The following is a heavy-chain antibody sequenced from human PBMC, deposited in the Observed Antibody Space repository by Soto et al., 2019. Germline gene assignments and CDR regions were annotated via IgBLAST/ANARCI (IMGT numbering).Heavy chain of an antibody. Sequence: EVQLLESGGGLVQPGGSLRLSCAASGFTFSTYAMNWVRQAPGKGLEWVSTISGSGGSTYYADSVKGRFTISRDNSKNTLYLQTNRLRAEATALYYCAKDLGSSGSYHGIYFDSWGQGTLVTVSS. CDR3: AKDLGSSGSYHGIYFDS. D-gene: IGHD1-26*01. J-gene: IGHJ4*02. CDR1: GFTFSTYA. CDR2: ISGSGGST. V-gene: IGHV3-23*01.